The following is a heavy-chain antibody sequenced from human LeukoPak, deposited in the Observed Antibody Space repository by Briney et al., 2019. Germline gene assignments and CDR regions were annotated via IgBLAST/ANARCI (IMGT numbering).Heavy chain of an antibody. J-gene: IGHJ1*01. D-gene: IGHD4-17*01. CDR1: GFTFSSYG. CDR2: ISYDGSNK. V-gene: IGHV3-30*03. Sequence: GGTLRLSCAASGFTFSSYGMHWVRQAPGKGLEWVAVISYDGSNKYYADSVKGRFTISRDNSKNTLYLQMNSLRVEDTAVYYCARVSVNYGDSFQHWGQGTLVTVSS. CDR3: ARVSVNYGDSFQH.